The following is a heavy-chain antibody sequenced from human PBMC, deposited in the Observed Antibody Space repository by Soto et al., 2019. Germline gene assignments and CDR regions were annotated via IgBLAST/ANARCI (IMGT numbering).Heavy chain of an antibody. CDR1: GFTFSSYD. CDR2: ISYDGSKK. V-gene: IGHV3-30*18. CDR3: AKAYSGPFDI. D-gene: IGHD5-12*01. J-gene: IGHJ3*02. Sequence: GGSLRLSCAASGFTFSSYDIHWVRQAPGKGLEWVAVISYDGSKKYYADSVKGQFTISRDNSKNTLYLQMNSLRAEDTAVYYWAKAYSGPFDIWYPGILLTVS.